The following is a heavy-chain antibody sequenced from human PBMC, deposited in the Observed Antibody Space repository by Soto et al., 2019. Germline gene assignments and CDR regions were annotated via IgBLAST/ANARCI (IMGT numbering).Heavy chain of an antibody. Sequence: SLRLSCAASGFTFSSYWMLWVRQVPGKGLVWVSHIDSDGNSKTYADSVKGRFTISRDNAKNTVYLQMNSLRAEDTAVYYCVRDDVGVGIDYWGLGTLVTVSS. V-gene: IGHV3-74*03. J-gene: IGHJ4*02. CDR2: IDSDGNSK. CDR1: GFTFSSYW. CDR3: VRDDVGVGIDY. D-gene: IGHD1-26*01.